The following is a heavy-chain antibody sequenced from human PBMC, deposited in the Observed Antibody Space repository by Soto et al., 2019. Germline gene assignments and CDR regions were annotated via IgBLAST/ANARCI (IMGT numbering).Heavy chain of an antibody. CDR2: ISSSSDTI. D-gene: IGHD2-15*01. CDR1: GFIFSSYS. V-gene: IGHV3-48*01. J-gene: IGHJ6*03. Sequence: GGSLRLSCAASGFIFSSYSMNWVRQAPGKGLEWVSYISSSSDTIYYADSVKGRFTISRDNAKNSLYLQMNSLRAEDTAVYYCARDPRYCSGCYGYSSYYYYYLDGWGIGTTVPVSS. CDR3: ARDPRYCSGCYGYSSYYYYYLDG.